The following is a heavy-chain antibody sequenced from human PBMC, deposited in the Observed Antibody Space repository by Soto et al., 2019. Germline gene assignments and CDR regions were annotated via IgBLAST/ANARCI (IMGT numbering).Heavy chain of an antibody. V-gene: IGHV4-4*07. J-gene: IGHJ5*02. CDR3: ARDDYKDGGNNWFDP. CDR2: IYTKERT. CDR1: GGSITNYY. D-gene: IGHD3-16*01. Sequence: SETLSLICTVSGGSITNYYWSWIRQPAGKGLEWIGRIYTKERTNYNLSFRNRVTMSVDTSKNQFSLKLDAVTAADTAVYYCARDDYKDGGNNWFDPWGQGTLVTVSS.